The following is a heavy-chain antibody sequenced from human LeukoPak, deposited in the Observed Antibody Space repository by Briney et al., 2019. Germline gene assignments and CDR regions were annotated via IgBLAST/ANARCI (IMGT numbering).Heavy chain of an antibody. J-gene: IGHJ5*02. CDR1: GGSFSGYY. Sequence: SETLSLTCAVYGGSFSGYYWSWIRQPPGKGLEWIGVINHSGSTNYNPSLKSRVTISVDTSKNQLSLKLSSVTAADTAVYYCARSLRTSYSSSWYVWFDPWGQGTLVTVSS. CDR3: ARSLRTSYSSSWYVWFDP. V-gene: IGHV4-34*01. CDR2: INHSGST. D-gene: IGHD6-13*01.